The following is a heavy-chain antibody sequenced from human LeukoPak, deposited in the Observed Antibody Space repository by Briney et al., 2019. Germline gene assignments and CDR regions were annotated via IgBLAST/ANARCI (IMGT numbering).Heavy chain of an antibody. CDR2: ISYDGINK. CDR3: AEASLDTDWGVFDY. V-gene: IGHV3-30*18. D-gene: IGHD7-27*01. J-gene: IGHJ4*02. Sequence: RSLRLSCAASGFTFSSYGMFWVRQAPGKGLEWVAVISYDGINKYYADSVKGRFTISRDNSKNTLYLQMNSLRAEDTAVYYCAEASLDTDWGVFDYWGQGTLVTVSS. CDR1: GFTFSSYG.